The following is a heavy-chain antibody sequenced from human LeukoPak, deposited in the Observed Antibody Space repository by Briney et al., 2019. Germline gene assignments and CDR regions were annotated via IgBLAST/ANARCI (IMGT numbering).Heavy chain of an antibody. CDR1: GGSFSGYH. Sequence: SETLSLTCALYGGSFSGYHWSWIRQPPGQGLEWIGSISYSGITYYNPSLKSRVTISVDTSKNQFSLKLSSVTAADTAVYYCAREGGYASGGLDYWGQGTLVTVSS. CDR2: ISYSGIT. D-gene: IGHD3-10*01. CDR3: AREGGYASGGLDY. J-gene: IGHJ4*02. V-gene: IGHV4-34*01.